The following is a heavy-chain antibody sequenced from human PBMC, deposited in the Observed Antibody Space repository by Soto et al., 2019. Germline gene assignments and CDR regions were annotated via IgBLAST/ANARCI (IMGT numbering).Heavy chain of an antibody. V-gene: IGHV1-24*01. CDR3: ARSYNYGSYWYFDL. D-gene: IGHD3-10*01. CDR2: FDPEDGET. Sequence: GASVKVSCKVSGYTLTELSMHWVRQAPGKGLEWMGGFDPEDGETIYAQKFQGRVTMTSDKTSTAYMELWRLRSDDSAMYYCARSYNYGSYWYFDLWGRGTLVTVSS. CDR1: GYTLTELS. J-gene: IGHJ2*01.